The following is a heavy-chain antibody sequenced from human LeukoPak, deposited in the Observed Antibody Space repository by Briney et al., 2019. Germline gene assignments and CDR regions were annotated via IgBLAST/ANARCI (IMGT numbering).Heavy chain of an antibody. CDR2: IYYSGST. V-gene: IGHV4-59*08. CDR3: ARHSVAGGAFDI. CDR1: GGSISSYY. Sequence: PSETLSLTCTVSGGSISSYYWSWIRQPPGKGLEWVGYIYYSGSTNYHPSLKSRVTISVDPSKNQFSLKLSSVTAADTAVYYCARHSVAGGAFDIWGQGTMVTVSS. J-gene: IGHJ3*02. D-gene: IGHD6-19*01.